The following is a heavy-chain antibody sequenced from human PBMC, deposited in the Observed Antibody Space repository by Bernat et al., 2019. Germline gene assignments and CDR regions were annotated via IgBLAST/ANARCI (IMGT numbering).Heavy chain of an antibody. CDR3: ATGGGASGYFQY. V-gene: IGHV3-11*06. CDR1: GFTFSDAW. CDR2: ISNTGSYT. Sequence: VQLVESGGGLVEPGGSLRLSCAASGFTFSDAWMIWVRQAPGKGLEWVSYISNTGSYTHYAGSLKGRFTISRDNAKNSLYLQMNSLIAEDTAVYYCATGGGASGYFQYWGQGTLVTVSS. J-gene: IGHJ1*01. D-gene: IGHD3-10*01.